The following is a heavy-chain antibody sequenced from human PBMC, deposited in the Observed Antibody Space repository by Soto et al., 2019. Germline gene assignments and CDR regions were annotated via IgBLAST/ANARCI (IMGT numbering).Heavy chain of an antibody. Sequence: QVQLQESGPGLVKPSETLSLTCTVSNGSIGPYYWSWIRQPPGKGLEWMTYIYYSGDTKYNPSLKSRVSISLDTSKNQFSLRLTSVTAADTALHYCAREFTVTKHIRGYFELWGRGTLVIVSS. CDR3: AREFTVTKHIRGYFEL. V-gene: IGHV4-59*01. CDR2: IYYSGDT. D-gene: IGHD4-17*01. J-gene: IGHJ2*01. CDR1: NGSIGPYY.